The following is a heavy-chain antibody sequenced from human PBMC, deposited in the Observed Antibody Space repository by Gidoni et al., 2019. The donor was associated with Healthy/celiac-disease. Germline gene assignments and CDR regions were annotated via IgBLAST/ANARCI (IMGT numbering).Heavy chain of an antibody. CDR3: AKVITPKTGTNRPLYDTALDY. CDR2: ISWNSGSI. Sequence: EVQLVESGGGLVQPGRSLRLSCAASGFTFDDFAMHWVRQAPGKGLEWVSGISWNSGSIGYADSVKGRFTIPRDNAKNSLYLQMNSLRAEDTALYYCAKVITPKTGTNRPLYDTALDYWGQGTLVTVSS. J-gene: IGHJ4*02. D-gene: IGHD5-18*01. CDR1: GFTFDDFA. V-gene: IGHV3-9*01.